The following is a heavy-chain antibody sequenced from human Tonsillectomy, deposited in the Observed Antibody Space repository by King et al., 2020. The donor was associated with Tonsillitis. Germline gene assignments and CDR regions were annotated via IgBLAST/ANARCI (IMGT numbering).Heavy chain of an antibody. Sequence: FTLKESGPVLVKPTETLTLTCTVSGFSLSNARSGVSWIRQPPGKALEWLAHIFLMYEKSYSTSLKSRLTIATDTSQSQVVLTMTNMDPMDTDTYYCARSGYNWNEFGNWGQGTLVTVSS. D-gene: IGHD1-1*01. J-gene: IGHJ4*02. V-gene: IGHV2-26*01. CDR1: GFSLSNARSG. CDR3: ARSGYNWNEFGN. CDR2: IFLMYEK.